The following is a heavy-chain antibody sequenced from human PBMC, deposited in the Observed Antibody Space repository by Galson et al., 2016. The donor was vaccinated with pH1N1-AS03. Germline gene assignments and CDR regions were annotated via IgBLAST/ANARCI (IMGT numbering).Heavy chain of an antibody. V-gene: IGHV3-30*18. CDR3: GNGWSTIGSGD. CDR1: GFTFSGYD. J-gene: IGHJ1*01. D-gene: IGHD2/OR15-2a*01. CDR2: SSVDGINK. Sequence: SLRLSCAASGFTFSGYDMHWVRQAPGKRLEWVALSSVDGINKYYGDSVKGRFTISRDNSKNTLYLQMNSLRPDDTALYYCGNGWSTIGSGDLGQGTLVTVSS.